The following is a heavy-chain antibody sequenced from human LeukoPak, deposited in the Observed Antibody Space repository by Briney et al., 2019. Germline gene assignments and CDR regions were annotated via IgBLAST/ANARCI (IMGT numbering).Heavy chain of an antibody. CDR1: GGSLSSYY. V-gene: IGHV4-59*08. CDR2: IYYSGST. CDR3: ARQDYSNYAIEA. Sequence: SETLSLTCTVSGGSLSSYYWSWIRQPPGKGLEWIGYIYYSGSTNYNPSLKSRATISIDTSKNQFSLKLSSVTAADTAVYYCARQDYSNYAIEAWGQGTLVTVSS. D-gene: IGHD4-4*01. J-gene: IGHJ5*02.